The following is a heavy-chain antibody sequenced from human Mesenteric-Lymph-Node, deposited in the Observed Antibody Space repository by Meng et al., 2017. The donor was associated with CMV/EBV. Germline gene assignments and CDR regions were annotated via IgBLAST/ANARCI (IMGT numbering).Heavy chain of an antibody. V-gene: IGHV3-23*01. CDR2: ISGSGGST. CDR3: AKDRRVRGVYNWFDP. D-gene: IGHD3-10*01. CDR1: GVTFSSYA. Sequence: SGVTFSSYAMSGVRQAPGKGLEWVSAISGSGGSTYYADSVKGRFTISRDNSKNTLYLQMNSLRAEDTAVYYCAKDRRVRGVYNWFDPWGQGTLVTVSS. J-gene: IGHJ5*02.